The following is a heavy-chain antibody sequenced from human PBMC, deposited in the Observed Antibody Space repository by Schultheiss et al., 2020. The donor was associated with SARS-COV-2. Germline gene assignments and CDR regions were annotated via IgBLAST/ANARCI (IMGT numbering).Heavy chain of an antibody. V-gene: IGHV1-18*01. CDR1: GYTFTSHG. CDR2: ISAYNGNT. D-gene: IGHD4-17*01. Sequence: ASVKVSCKASGYTFTSHGISWVRQAPGQGLEWMGWISAYNGNTNYAQKLQGRVTMTTDTSTSTAYMELRSLRSDDTAVYYCAKGNDDDYGDYYAFDIWGQGTMVTVSS. CDR3: AKGNDDDYGDYYAFDI. J-gene: IGHJ3*02.